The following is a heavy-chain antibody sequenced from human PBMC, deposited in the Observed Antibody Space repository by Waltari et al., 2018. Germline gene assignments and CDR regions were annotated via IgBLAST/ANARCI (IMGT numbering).Heavy chain of an antibody. J-gene: IGHJ4*02. V-gene: IGHV3-23*03. Sequence: EVQLLESGGGLVQPGGSLRLSCAASGFTFSSYAMSWVRQAPGKGLEWVSVIYSGGSTYYADSVKGRFTISRDNSKNTLYLQMNSLRAEDTAVYYCAKDTIPPLNWGQGTLVTVSS. CDR1: GFTFSSYA. CDR2: IYSGGST. D-gene: IGHD3-3*01. CDR3: AKDTIPPLN.